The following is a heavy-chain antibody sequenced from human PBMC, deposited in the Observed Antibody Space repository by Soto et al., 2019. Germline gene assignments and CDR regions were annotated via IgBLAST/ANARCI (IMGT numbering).Heavy chain of an antibody. CDR3: ARALEYCSSTSCVLFDY. CDR1: GFSVSDNY. CDR2: IYSSGST. J-gene: IGHJ4*02. D-gene: IGHD2-2*01. Sequence: PGGSLRLSCAASGFSVSDNYMSWVRQAPGKGLEWISVIYSSGSTYYADSVKGRLTISRDNSKNTLYLQMNSLRAEDTAVYYCARALEYCSSTSCVLFDYWGQGTLVTGSS. V-gene: IGHV3-66*01.